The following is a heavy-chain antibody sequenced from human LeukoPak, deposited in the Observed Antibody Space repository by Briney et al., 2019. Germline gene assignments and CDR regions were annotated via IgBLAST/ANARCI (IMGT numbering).Heavy chain of an antibody. Sequence: GASVKVSCKASGGTFSSYAISWVRQAPGQGLEWMGRIIPILGIANYAQKFQGRVTITADKSTSTAYMELSSLRSEDTAVYYCARDGYYYDSSGYYDYWGQGTLVTVSS. CDR3: ARDGYYYDSSGYYDY. J-gene: IGHJ4*02. CDR2: IIPILGIA. D-gene: IGHD3-22*01. V-gene: IGHV1-69*04. CDR1: GGTFSSYA.